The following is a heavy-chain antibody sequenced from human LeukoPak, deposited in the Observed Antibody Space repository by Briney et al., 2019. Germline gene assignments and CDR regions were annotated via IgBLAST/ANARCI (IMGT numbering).Heavy chain of an antibody. CDR1: GGSIFSSNSY. CDR3: ARVVVVTAAWFDP. V-gene: IGHV4-39*07. J-gene: IGHJ5*02. CDR2: IYYSGNT. Sequence: PSETLSLTCTVSGGSIFSSNSYWGWIRQPPGEGLEWIGSIYYSGNTYYNASLKSRVTISVDTSKNQFSLKLSSVTAADTAVYYCARVVVVTAAWFDPWGQGTLVTVSS. D-gene: IGHD2-21*02.